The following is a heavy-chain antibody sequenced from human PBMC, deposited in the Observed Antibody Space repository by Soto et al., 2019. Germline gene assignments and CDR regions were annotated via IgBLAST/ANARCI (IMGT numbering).Heavy chain of an antibody. CDR2: IYYSGST. Sequence: QVQLQESGPGLVKPSQTLSLTCTVSGGSISSGGYFWSWIRQHPGKGLEWIGFIYYSGSTYYNPSLNSRVTISVDTSKNQFSLKLSSVTAADTAVYYCAREGAAPYYYYGMDVWCQGTTVTVSS. V-gene: IGHV4-31*03. CDR3: AREGAAPYYYYGMDV. J-gene: IGHJ6*02. CDR1: GGSISSGGYF. D-gene: IGHD6-6*01.